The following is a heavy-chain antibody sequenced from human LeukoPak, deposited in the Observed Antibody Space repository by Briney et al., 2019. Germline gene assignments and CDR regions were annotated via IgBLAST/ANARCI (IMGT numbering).Heavy chain of an antibody. CDR3: ARQYSSGSIDY. V-gene: IGHV1-69*13. CDR2: IIPIFGTA. J-gene: IGHJ4*02. Sequence: ASVKVSCKASGGTFSSYAISWVRQAPGQGPEWMGGIIPIFGTANYAQKFQGRVTITADESTSTAYMELSSLRSEDTAVYYCARQYSSGSIDYWGQGTLVTVSS. D-gene: IGHD6-19*01. CDR1: GGTFSSYA.